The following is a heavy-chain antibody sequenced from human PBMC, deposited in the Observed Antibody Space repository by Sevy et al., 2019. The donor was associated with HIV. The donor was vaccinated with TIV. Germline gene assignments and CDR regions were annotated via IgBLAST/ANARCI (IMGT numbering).Heavy chain of an antibody. D-gene: IGHD3-22*01. J-gene: IGHJ3*02. V-gene: IGHV4-39*01. CDR1: RGSISSSRYY. CDR2: IYYNGNT. CDR3: ARRTASMIVRGAFDI. Sequence: SETLSLTCTVSRGSISSSRYYWGWIRQPPGKGLEWIGSIYYNGNTYYNPSLKSPVTISVDTSKKQFSLKLSTVTAADADVYYCARRTASMIVRGAFDIWGRGTMVTVSS.